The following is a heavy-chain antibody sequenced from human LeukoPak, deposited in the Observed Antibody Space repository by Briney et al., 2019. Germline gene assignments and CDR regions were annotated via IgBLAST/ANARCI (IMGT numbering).Heavy chain of an antibody. J-gene: IGHJ6*04. CDR1: GFTFRSYE. Sequence: GGSLRLSCAASGFTFRSYEMNWVRQAPGKGLEWVSYISSSGSTIYYADSVKGRFTISRDNAKNSLYLQMNSLRAEDTAVYYCARSAQGEYRGYDLSYYYYGMDVWGKGTTVTVSS. V-gene: IGHV3-48*03. CDR2: ISSSGSTI. D-gene: IGHD5-12*01. CDR3: ARSAQGEYRGYDLSYYYYGMDV.